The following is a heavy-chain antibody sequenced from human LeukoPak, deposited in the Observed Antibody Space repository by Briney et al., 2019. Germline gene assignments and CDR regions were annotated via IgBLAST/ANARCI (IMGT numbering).Heavy chain of an antibody. CDR2: ISAYNGNT. D-gene: IGHD5-24*01. Sequence: ASVKVSCKASGYTFTGYYMHWVRQAPGQGLEWMGWISAYNGNTNYAQKLQGRVTMTTDTSTSTAYMELRSLRSDDTAVYYCARVGDGYNFELYYFDYWGQGTLVTVSS. CDR1: GYTFTGYY. V-gene: IGHV1-18*04. CDR3: ARVGDGYNFELYYFDY. J-gene: IGHJ4*02.